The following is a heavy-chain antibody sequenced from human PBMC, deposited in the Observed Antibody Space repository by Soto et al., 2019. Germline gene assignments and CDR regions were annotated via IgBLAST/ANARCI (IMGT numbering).Heavy chain of an antibody. J-gene: IGHJ4*02. CDR1: GYAFTTYG. CDR2: ISAHNGNT. D-gene: IGHD1-1*01. Sequence: QVHLVQSGAEVKKPGASVKFSCKGSGYAFTTYGTTWVRQAPGQGLEWMGWISAHNGNTNYAQTLQGRVTVTRDTPTSTAYMELRSLRSDDTAVYDCARGRYGDYWGQGALVTVSS. CDR3: ARGRYGDY. V-gene: IGHV1-18*01.